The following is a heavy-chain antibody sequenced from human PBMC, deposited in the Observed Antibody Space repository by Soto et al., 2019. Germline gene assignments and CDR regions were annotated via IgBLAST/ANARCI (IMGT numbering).Heavy chain of an antibody. CDR3: ARGREYMSGYDPLLGGYYYYYGMDV. CDR1: GGTFSSYA. D-gene: IGHD5-12*01. J-gene: IGHJ6*02. Sequence: QVQLVQSGAEVKKPGSSVKVSCKASGGTFSSYAISWVRQAPGQGLEWMGGIIPIFGTANYAQKFQGRVTITADDSTSTAYMALSSLRSEDTAVYYCARGREYMSGYDPLLGGYYYYYGMDVWGQGTTVTVSS. CDR2: IIPIFGTA. V-gene: IGHV1-69*01.